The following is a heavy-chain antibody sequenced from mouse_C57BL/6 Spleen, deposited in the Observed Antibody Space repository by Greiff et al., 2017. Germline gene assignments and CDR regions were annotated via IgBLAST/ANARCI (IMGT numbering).Heavy chain of an antibody. D-gene: IGHD1-3*01. CDR3: AYNWFAD. Sequence: VQLQQSGPELVKPGASVKISCKASGYTFTDYYMNWVKQSHGKSLEWIGDINPNNGGTSYNQKFKGKATLTVDKSSSTAYMELRSLTSEDSAVYYCAYNWFADWGQGTLVTVSA. V-gene: IGHV1-26*01. J-gene: IGHJ3*01. CDR1: GYTFTDYY. CDR2: INPNNGGT.